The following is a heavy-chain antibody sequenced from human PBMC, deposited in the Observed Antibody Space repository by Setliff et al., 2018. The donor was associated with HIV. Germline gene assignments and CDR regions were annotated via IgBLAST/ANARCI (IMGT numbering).Heavy chain of an antibody. Sequence: GGSLRLSCAASGFTVATYPLSWVRQAPGKGLEWVSSIDPSSTYISYADSVKGRFTVSRDNAKNSVYLQVDSLRAEDTAIYYCAGSRGYFVQADWGQGTLVTVSS. V-gene: IGHV3-21*01. CDR1: GFTVATYP. J-gene: IGHJ4*02. CDR2: IDPSSTYI. D-gene: IGHD5-18*01. CDR3: AGSRGYFVQAD.